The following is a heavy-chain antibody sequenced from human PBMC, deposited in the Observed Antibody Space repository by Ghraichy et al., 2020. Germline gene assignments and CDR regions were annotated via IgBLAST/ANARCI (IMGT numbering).Heavy chain of an antibody. CDR3: ARDWFKTDY. D-gene: IGHD3-10*01. CDR1: GFTFADYA. Sequence: GGSLRLSCTASGFTFADYAMSWFRQAPGKGLEWVGLIRNKAYRGTTEYAASVKGRFTISRDDSNNIAYLQMNSLKTEDTAVYYCARDWFKTDYWGQGTLVTVSS. CDR2: IRNKAYRGTT. V-gene: IGHV3-49*03. J-gene: IGHJ4*02.